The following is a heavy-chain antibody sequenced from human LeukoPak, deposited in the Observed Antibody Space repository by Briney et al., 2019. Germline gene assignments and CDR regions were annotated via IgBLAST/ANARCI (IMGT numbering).Heavy chain of an antibody. D-gene: IGHD6-13*01. Sequence: SETLSLTCSVSGGSISSYYWSWIRQPAGKGLEWIGRIYTSGSTNYNPSLNSRVTIPVDKSKNQFSLKLSSVTAADTAVYYCARDGTKYSSSWYYFDYWGQGTLVIVSS. V-gene: IGHV4-4*07. J-gene: IGHJ4*02. CDR2: IYTSGST. CDR1: GGSISSYY. CDR3: ARDGTKYSSSWYYFDY.